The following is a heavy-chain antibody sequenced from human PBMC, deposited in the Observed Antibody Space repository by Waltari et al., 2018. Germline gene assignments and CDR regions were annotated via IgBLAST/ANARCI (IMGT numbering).Heavy chain of an antibody. Sequence: QVQLQESGPALVKPSETLSLTCTVPGGSISSHYWNWIRQPPGKGLEWIGYIYYSGSTHYNPSLKSRVTISVDTSKNQISLKLTSVTAADTAVYYCARDSGTYYFMDVWGQGTTVTVSS. CDR2: IYYSGST. CDR3: ARDSGTYYFMDV. CDR1: GGSISSHY. J-gene: IGHJ6*02. V-gene: IGHV4-59*11.